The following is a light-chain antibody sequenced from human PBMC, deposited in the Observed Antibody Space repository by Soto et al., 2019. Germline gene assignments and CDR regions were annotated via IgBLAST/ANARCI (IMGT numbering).Light chain of an antibody. J-gene: IGLJ2*01. CDR1: SSDVGAYKY. CDR2: EVI. CDR3: SSYTTSSTLV. V-gene: IGLV2-14*01. Sequence: QSVLTQPASVSGSPGQSITISCTGTSSDVGAYKYVSWYQQHPGKAPKLMIYEVINRPSGVSNRFSGSKSGNTASLTISGLQTEDEADYYCSSYTTSSTLVFGGGTQLTVL.